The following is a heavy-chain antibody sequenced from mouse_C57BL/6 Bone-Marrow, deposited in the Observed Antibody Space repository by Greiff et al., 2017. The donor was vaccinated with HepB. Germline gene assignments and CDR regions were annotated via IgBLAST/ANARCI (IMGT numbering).Heavy chain of an antibody. CDR2: SRNKANDYTT. J-gene: IGHJ2*01. CDR1: GFTFSDFY. D-gene: IGHD3-2*01. CDR3: ARGEDSFDY. Sequence: EVQVVESGGGLVQSGRSLRLSCATSGFTFSDFYMEWVRQAPGKGLEWIAASRNKANDYTTEYSASVKGRFIVSRDTSQSILYLQMNALRAEDTAIYYCARGEDSFDYWGQGTTLTVSS. V-gene: IGHV7-1*01.